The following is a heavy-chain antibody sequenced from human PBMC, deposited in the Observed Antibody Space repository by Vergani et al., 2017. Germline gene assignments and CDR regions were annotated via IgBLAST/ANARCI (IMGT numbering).Heavy chain of an antibody. CDR3: ARSQVLRSPGYDAFDI. V-gene: IGHV4-59*12. CDR2: INHSGST. J-gene: IGHJ3*02. CDR1: GGSISSYY. Sequence: QVQLQESGPGLVKPSETLSLTCTVSGGSISSYYWSWIRQPPGKGLEWIGEINHSGSTNYNPSLKSRVTISVDTSKNQFSLKLSSVTAADTAVYYCARSQVLRSPGYDAFDIWGQGTMVTVSS. D-gene: IGHD3-3*01.